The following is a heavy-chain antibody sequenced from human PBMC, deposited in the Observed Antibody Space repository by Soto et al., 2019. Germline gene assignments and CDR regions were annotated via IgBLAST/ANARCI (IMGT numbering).Heavy chain of an antibody. Sequence: DVQLLEAVGDLIQPGGSLSLACAVSGFTFSSYTMTWVRQAPGKGLEWVSAINGGGGSTYYADSVQGLFTISRDNSKDTLYLQMTNVRAEDTAVYYCAKDKVCSGGSCYYDYWGQGTLVTVSS. CDR3: AKDKVCSGGSCYYDY. CDR2: INGGGGST. J-gene: IGHJ4*02. D-gene: IGHD2-15*01. CDR1: GFTFSSYT. V-gene: IGHV3-23*01.